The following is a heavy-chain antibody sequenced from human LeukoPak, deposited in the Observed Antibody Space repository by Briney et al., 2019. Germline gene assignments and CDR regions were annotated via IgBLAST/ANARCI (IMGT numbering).Heavy chain of an antibody. J-gene: IGHJ4*02. V-gene: IGHV4-59*01. CDR3: ARDNYYGSGSYSRYFDY. CDR2: IYYSGST. CDR1: GGSISSYY. Sequence: SETLSLTCTVSGGSISSYYWSWIRRPPGKGLEWIGYIYYSGSTNYNPSLKSRVTISVDTSKNQFSLKLSSVTAADTAVYYCARDNYYGSGSYSRYFDYWGQGTLVTVSS. D-gene: IGHD3-10*01.